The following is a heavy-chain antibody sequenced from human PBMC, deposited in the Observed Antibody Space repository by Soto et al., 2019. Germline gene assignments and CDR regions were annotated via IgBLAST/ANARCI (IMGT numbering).Heavy chain of an antibody. CDR3: ARAIYDSSGYYYLYNWFDP. CDR1: GGSFSSYT. J-gene: IGHJ5*02. Sequence: SVKVSCKASGGSFSSYTISWVRQAPGQGLEWMGRIIPILGIANYAQKFQGRVTITADKSTSTAYMELSSLRSEDTAVYYCARAIYDSSGYYYLYNWFDPWGQGTLVTVSS. CDR2: IIPILGIA. V-gene: IGHV1-69*02. D-gene: IGHD3-22*01.